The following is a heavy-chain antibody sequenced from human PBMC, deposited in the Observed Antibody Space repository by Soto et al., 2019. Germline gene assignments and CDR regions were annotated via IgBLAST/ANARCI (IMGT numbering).Heavy chain of an antibody. CDR3: AREGSNYYYGMDV. V-gene: IGHV4-30-4*01. CDR2: IYYSGST. D-gene: IGHD4-4*01. Sequence: PSETLSLTCTVSGGSISSGDYYWSWIRQPPGKGLEWIGYIYYSGSTYYNPSLKSRVTISVDTSKNQFSLKLSSVTAADTALYYCAREGSNYYYGMDVWGQGTTVTVSS. J-gene: IGHJ6*02. CDR1: GGSISSGDYY.